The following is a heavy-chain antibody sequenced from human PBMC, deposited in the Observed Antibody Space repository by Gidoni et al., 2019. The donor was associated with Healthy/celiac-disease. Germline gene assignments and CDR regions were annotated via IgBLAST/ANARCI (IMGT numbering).Heavy chain of an antibody. J-gene: IGHJ2*01. D-gene: IGHD2-21*01. Sequence: GRFTISRDNSKNTLYLQMNSLRAEDTAVYYCAKDLRGLDGAFYINWYFDLWGRGTLVTVSS. CDR3: AKDLRGLDGAFYINWYFDL. V-gene: IGHV3-23*01.